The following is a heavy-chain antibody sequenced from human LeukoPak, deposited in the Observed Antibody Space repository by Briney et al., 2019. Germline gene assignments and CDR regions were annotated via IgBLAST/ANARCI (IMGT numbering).Heavy chain of an antibody. J-gene: IGHJ4*01. CDR3: AREEGLYSGSWYLTDY. D-gene: IGHD6-13*01. CDR2: INSDGSST. V-gene: IGHV3-74*01. Sequence: GGSLRLSCAASGFTFSSYWMHWVRQAPGKGLVWVSRINSDGSSTSYADSVKGRFTISRDNAKNTLYLQMNSLRAEDTAVYYCAREEGLYSGSWYLTDYWGHGTLVTVSS. CDR1: GFTFSSYW.